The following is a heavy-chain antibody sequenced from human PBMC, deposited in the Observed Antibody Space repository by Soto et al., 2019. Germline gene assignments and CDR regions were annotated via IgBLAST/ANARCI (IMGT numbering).Heavy chain of an antibody. CDR2: IWYDGSNK. CDR1: GFTFSSYG. CDR3: ARDRAYCGGDCYSGDYYGMDV. J-gene: IGHJ6*02. V-gene: IGHV3-33*01. Sequence: PLGGSLRLSCAASGFTFSSYGMHWVRQAPGKGLEWVAVIWYDGSNKYYADSVKGRFTISRDNSKNTLYLQMNSLRAEDTAVYYCARDRAYCGGDCYSGDYYGMDVWGQGTTVTVSS. D-gene: IGHD2-21*02.